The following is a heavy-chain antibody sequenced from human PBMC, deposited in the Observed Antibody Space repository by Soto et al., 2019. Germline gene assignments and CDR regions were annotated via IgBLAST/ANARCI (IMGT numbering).Heavy chain of an antibody. CDR2: ISGSGGST. CDR1: GFTFSSYA. J-gene: IGHJ2*01. V-gene: IGHV3-23*01. D-gene: IGHD6-13*01. CDR3: AKRRSSIWYSQGKSYWYFDL. Sequence: GGSLRLSCAASGFTFSSYAMSWVRQAPGKGLEWVSAISGSGGSTYYADSVKGRFTISRDNSKNTLYLQMNSLRAEDTAVYYCAKRRSSIWYSQGKSYWYFDLWGRGTLVTVSS.